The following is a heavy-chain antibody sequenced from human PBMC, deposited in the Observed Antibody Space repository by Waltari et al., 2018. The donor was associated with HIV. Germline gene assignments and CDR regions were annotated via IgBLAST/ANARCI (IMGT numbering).Heavy chain of an antibody. CDR1: GGSISSSSYD. V-gene: IGHV4-39*01. J-gene: IGHJ4*02. CDR2: LYYSGST. CDR3: ASHNVEMATFDY. Sequence: QLQLQESGPGLVKPSETLSLTCTVSGGSISSSSYDWGWIRQPPGKGLEWIVSLYYSGSTYYNPALKSRVTISVDTSKNQFSLKLSSVTASDPAVYYCASHNVEMATFDYWGQGTLVTVSS. D-gene: IGHD5-12*01.